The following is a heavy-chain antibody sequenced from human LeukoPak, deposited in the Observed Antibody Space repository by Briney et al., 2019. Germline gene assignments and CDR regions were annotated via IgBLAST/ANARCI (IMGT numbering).Heavy chain of an antibody. Sequence: SETLSLTCTVSGGSISSILHYWGWIRLSPGKGLEWIENIYYSGATHYNPSLHSRVSISVDTSKNQFSLNLYFVTAADTAVYFCARRGDASGYFPEEFDYWGQGTLVTVSS. CDR3: ARRGDASGYFPEEFDY. V-gene: IGHV4-39*01. D-gene: IGHD3-22*01. CDR1: GGSISSILHY. CDR2: IYYSGAT. J-gene: IGHJ4*02.